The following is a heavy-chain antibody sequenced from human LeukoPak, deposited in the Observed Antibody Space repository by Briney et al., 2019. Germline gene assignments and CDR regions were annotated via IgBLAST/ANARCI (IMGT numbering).Heavy chain of an antibody. Sequence: PGGSLRLSCAASGFTFDDYGMSWVRQAPGKGLEWVSGINWNGGSTGYADSVKGRFTISRDNAKNSLYLQMNSLRAEDTAVYYCARETYSNYGLAYFDYWGQGTLVTVSS. CDR3: ARETYSNYGLAYFDY. J-gene: IGHJ4*02. V-gene: IGHV3-20*04. CDR2: INWNGGST. D-gene: IGHD4-11*01. CDR1: GFTFDDYG.